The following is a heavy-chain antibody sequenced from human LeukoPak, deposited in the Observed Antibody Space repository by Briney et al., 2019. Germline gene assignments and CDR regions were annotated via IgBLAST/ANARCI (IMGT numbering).Heavy chain of an antibody. J-gene: IGHJ4*02. CDR1: GSHFTSYW. CDR3: ARRESSGWYGY. Sequence: GESLEISCQGSGSHFTSYWIGWVRQLPGKGLEWMGIIYTGDPDTRYSPSFQGQVTSSADKSISTAYLQWSSLKASDTAMYYCARRESSGWYGYWGQGTLVTVSS. CDR2: IYTGDPDT. V-gene: IGHV5-51*01. D-gene: IGHD6-19*01.